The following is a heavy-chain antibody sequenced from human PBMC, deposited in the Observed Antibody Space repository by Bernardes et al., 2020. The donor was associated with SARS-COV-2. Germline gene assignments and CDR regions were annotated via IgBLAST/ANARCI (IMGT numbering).Heavy chain of an antibody. J-gene: IGHJ4*02. CDR1: GFTFSSYA. D-gene: IGHD2-2*02. V-gene: IGHV3-23*01. CDR3: AKDSRVPPSILNKGGYFDQ. CDR2: ISGSGGST. Sequence: GGSLRLSCAASGFTFSSYAMSWVRQAPGKGLEWVSAISGSGGSTYYADSVKGRFTISRDNSKNTLYLQMNSLRAEDTAVYYCAKDSRVPPSILNKGGYFDQWGQGTLVTVSS.